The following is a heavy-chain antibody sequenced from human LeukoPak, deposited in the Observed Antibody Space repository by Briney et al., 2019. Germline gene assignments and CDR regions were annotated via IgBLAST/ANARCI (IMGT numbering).Heavy chain of an antibody. CDR3: ARGTYYYDSSGYYHFDY. V-gene: IGHV4-39*07. J-gene: IGHJ4*02. CDR1: GGSISSGGYY. CDR2: INHSGST. Sequence: SETLSLTCTVSGGSISSGGYYWSWIRQHPGKGLEWIGEINHSGSTNYNPSLKSRVTISVDTSKNQFSLKLSSVTAADTAVYYCARGTYYYDSSGYYHFDYWGQGTLVTVSS. D-gene: IGHD3-22*01.